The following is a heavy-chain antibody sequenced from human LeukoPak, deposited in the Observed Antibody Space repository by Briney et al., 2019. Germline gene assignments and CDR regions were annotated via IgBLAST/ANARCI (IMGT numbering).Heavy chain of an antibody. J-gene: IGHJ4*02. CDR1: GFTFSSYA. CDR2: ISGSGGST. D-gene: IGHD6-19*01. CDR3: AKSPDVAGTGRFDY. V-gene: IGHV3-23*01. Sequence: PGGSLRLSCAASGFTFSSYAMSWVRQAPGKGLEWVSSISGSGGSTYYADSVKGRFSISRDDSKNTLYLQMNSLRAEDTAVYYCAKSPDVAGTGRFDYWGQGTLVTVSS.